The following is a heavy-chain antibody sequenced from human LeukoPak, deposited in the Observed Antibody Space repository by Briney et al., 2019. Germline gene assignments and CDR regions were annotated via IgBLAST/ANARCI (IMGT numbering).Heavy chain of an antibody. Sequence: SETLSLTCTVSGASISSSSRADYFFWGWIRQAPGKGLEWIGSIDYSGHTYYNPSLKTRATISVDTPENQFSLSLRSVTAADTAVYYCARPLYNSWDRFDPWGQGTLITVS. CDR3: ARPLYNSWDRFDP. CDR2: IDYSGHT. J-gene: IGHJ5*02. CDR1: GASISSSSRADYFF. D-gene: IGHD3-16*01. V-gene: IGHV4-39*01.